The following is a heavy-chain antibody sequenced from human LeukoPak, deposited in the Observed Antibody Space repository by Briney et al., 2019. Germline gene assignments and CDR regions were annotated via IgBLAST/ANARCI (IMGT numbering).Heavy chain of an antibody. CDR2: ISWDGGST. CDR1: GFTFDDYA. V-gene: IGHV3-43D*03. D-gene: IGHD3-22*01. CDR3: AKSYHDSSGYLLDY. J-gene: IGHJ4*02. Sequence: PGGSLRLSCEASGFTFDDYAMHWVRQAPGKGLEWVSLISWDGGSTYYADSVKGRFTISRDNSKNSLCLQMNSLRAEDTALYYCAKSYHDSSGYLLDYWGQGTLVTVSS.